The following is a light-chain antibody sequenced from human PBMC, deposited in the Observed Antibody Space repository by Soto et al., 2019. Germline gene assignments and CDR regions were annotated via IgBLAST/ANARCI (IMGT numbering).Light chain of an antibody. CDR3: QQYYNWPRT. J-gene: IGKJ1*01. Sequence: EIVLTQSPGTLSVSPGERATLSCTASQSLRSNFLAWYQQKPGQAPRLLIFGASARPTGIPARISGSGSGTEFTLTISSLRSEDFAVYFCQQYYNWPRTFGQGTKVDNK. V-gene: IGKV3-15*01. CDR1: QSLRSN. CDR2: GAS.